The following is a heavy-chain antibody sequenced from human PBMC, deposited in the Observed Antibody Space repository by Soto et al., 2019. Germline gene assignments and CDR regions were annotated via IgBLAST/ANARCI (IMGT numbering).Heavy chain of an antibody. CDR2: IWYDGSNK. D-gene: IGHD3-22*01. CDR3: ARAASPYYYDSSGSHSPDAFDI. Sequence: HPGGSLRLSCAASGFTFSSYGMHWVRQAPGKGLEWVAVIWYDGSNKYYADSVKGRFTISRDNSKNTLYLQMNSLRAEDTAVYYCARAASPYYYDSSGSHSPDAFDIWGQGTMVTVSS. V-gene: IGHV3-33*01. CDR1: GFTFSSYG. J-gene: IGHJ3*02.